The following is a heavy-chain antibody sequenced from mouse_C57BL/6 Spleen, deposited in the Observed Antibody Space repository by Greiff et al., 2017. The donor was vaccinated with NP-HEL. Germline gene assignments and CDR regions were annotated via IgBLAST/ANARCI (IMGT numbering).Heavy chain of an antibody. V-gene: IGHV1-82*01. D-gene: IGHD3-2*02. Sequence: QVQLKQSGPELVKPGASVKISCKASGYAFSSSWMNWVKQRPGKGLEWIGRIYPGDGDTNYNGKLKGKATLTADKSSSTAYMQLSSLTSEDSAVYFCARKRGSSGSFAYWGQGTLVTVSA. CDR2: IYPGDGDT. J-gene: IGHJ3*01. CDR1: GYAFSSSW. CDR3: ARKRGSSGSFAY.